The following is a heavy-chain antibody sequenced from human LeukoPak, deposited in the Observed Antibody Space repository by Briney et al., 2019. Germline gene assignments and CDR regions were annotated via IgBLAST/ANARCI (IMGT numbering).Heavy chain of an antibody. D-gene: IGHD1-26*01. CDR2: VHHSGST. CDR3: ARDRRVGATDFDY. J-gene: IGHJ4*02. CDR1: GGSISTRNW. V-gene: IGHV4-4*02. Sequence: SETLSLTCAVSGGSISTRNWWSWVRQPPGKGLEWIGEVHHSGSTNYNPSLKSRVIISVDMSKNQFSLKLSSVTAADTAVYYCARDRRVGATDFDYWGQGTLVTVSS.